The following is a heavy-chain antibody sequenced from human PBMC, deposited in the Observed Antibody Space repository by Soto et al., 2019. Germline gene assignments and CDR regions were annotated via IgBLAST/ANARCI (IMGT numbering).Heavy chain of an antibody. CDR1: GLNFRNYG. D-gene: IGHD6-19*01. J-gene: IGHJ4*02. V-gene: IGHV3-21*01. CDR2: VSKSDYT. Sequence: GGSLRLSCAVSGLNFRNYGINWVRQAPGKGLEWVSSVSKSDYTYYSESVKGRFTVSRDNAKNSVSLQMNNLRAEDTAVYYCAREDSIIIPAVADFWGQGTLVTVSS. CDR3: AREDSIIIPAVADF.